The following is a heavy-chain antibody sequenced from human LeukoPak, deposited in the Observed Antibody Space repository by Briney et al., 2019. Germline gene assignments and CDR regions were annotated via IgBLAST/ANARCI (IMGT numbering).Heavy chain of an antibody. Sequence: GESLKISCKGSGYSFTSYWIGWVRQMPGKGLEWMGIIYPGDSTTKYSPSFQGQVTISADKSISTAYLQWSSLKASDTAIYYCARNAQQQNWFDPWGQGTLVTVSP. J-gene: IGHJ5*02. CDR1: GYSFTSYW. V-gene: IGHV5-51*01. D-gene: IGHD1/OR15-1a*01. CDR3: ARNAQQQNWFDP. CDR2: IYPGDSTT.